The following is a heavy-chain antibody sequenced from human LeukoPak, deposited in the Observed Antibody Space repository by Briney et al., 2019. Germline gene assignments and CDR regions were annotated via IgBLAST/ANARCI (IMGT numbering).Heavy chain of an antibody. Sequence: GSLRLSCAASGVTFSSYSMNWVRQAPGKGLEWVSSISSSSSYIYYADSVKGRFTISRENAKNSLYLQMNSLRAEDTAVYYCARSAIGEKWIRFPYYFDHSGAGALGTVSS. CDR2: ISSSSSYI. CDR1: GVTFSSYS. D-gene: IGHD5-12*01. CDR3: ARSAIGEKWIRFPYYFDH. V-gene: IGHV3-21*01. J-gene: IGHJ4*02.